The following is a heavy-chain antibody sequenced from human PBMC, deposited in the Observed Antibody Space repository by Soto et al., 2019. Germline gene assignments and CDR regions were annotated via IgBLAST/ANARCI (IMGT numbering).Heavy chain of an antibody. D-gene: IGHD2-21*02. CDR3: AKDPIVVVTATPPYFDY. V-gene: IGHV3-23*01. CDR2: ISGSGGST. J-gene: IGHJ4*02. CDR1: GFTFSSYA. Sequence: GGSLRLSCAASGFTFSSYAMSWVRQAPGKGLEWVSAISGSGGSTYYADSVKGRFTISRDNSKNTLYLQMNSLRAEDTAVYYCAKDPIVVVTATPPYFDYWGQGTLVTVSS.